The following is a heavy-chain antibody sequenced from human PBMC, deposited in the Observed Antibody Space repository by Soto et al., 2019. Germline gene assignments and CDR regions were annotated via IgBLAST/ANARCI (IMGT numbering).Heavy chain of an antibody. Sequence: QVQLVQSGAEVKKPGSSVKVSCKASGGTFSNYAITWVRQAPGQGLEWMGTIIPIFASQRYAQKFQGRVTITADDSTSTTYMDLSSLRSEDTAVYYCARDAGIPVVGRGTSFEYWGQGTLVIVSS. CDR3: ARDAGIPVVGRGTSFEY. CDR2: IIPIFASQ. J-gene: IGHJ4*02. D-gene: IGHD6-19*01. V-gene: IGHV1-69*18. CDR1: GGTFSNYA.